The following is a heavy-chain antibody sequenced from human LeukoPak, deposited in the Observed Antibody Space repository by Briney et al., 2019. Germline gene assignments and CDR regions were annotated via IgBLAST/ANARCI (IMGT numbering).Heavy chain of an antibody. CDR2: IYHSGST. Sequence: SETLSLTFTVSGYSISSGYYWGWIRQPPGKGLEWIGSIYHSGSTYYNPSLKSRVTISVDTSKNQFSLKLSSVTAADTAVYYCARDIVATITGGSDYWGQGTLVTVSS. D-gene: IGHD5-12*01. CDR3: ARDIVATITGGSDY. CDR1: GYSISSGYY. V-gene: IGHV4-38-2*02. J-gene: IGHJ4*02.